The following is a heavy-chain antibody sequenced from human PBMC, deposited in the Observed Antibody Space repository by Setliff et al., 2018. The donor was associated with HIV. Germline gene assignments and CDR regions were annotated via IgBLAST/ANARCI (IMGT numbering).Heavy chain of an antibody. CDR3: AKSGGRWSHLDS. Sequence: SVKVSCKSSGDTFSTYVFTWVRQAPGQGLEWMGGVTPILHTTNYAQKFQGRVTITADISTRTVYMELSSLTSEDTAIYYCAKSGGRWSHLDSWGQGTLVTVSS. V-gene: IGHV1-69*10. J-gene: IGHJ4*02. CDR1: GDTFSTYV. CDR2: VTPILHTT. D-gene: IGHD1-26*01.